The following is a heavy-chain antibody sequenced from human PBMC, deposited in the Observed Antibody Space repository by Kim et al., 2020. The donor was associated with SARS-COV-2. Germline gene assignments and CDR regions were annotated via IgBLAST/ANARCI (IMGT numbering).Heavy chain of an antibody. J-gene: IGHJ4*02. D-gene: IGHD3-22*01. CDR3: ARPGGRYYDSSGYYDY. Sequence: KFQGRVTMTRDTSTSTVYMELSSLRSEDTVVYYCARPGGRYYDSSGYYDYWGQGTLVTVSS. V-gene: IGHV1-46*01.